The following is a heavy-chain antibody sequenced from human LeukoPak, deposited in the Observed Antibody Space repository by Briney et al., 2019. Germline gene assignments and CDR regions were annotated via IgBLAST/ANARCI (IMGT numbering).Heavy chain of an antibody. D-gene: IGHD5-24*01. Sequence: ETLSLTCTVSGGSISSYYWSWVRQAPGKGLEWVSAITGSDGRTFYADSVKGRFTISRDNSKNTLYLQMNSLRAEDTAVYYCAKVIREVDMSYNYWGQGTLVTVSS. CDR2: ITGSDGRT. J-gene: IGHJ4*02. CDR1: GGSISSYY. V-gene: IGHV3-23*01. CDR3: AKVIREVDMSYNY.